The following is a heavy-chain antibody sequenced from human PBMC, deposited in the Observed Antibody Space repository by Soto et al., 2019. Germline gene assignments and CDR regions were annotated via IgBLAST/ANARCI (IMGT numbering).Heavy chain of an antibody. CDR1: GYTLTELS. J-gene: IGHJ4*02. V-gene: IGHV1-24*01. CDR2: FDPEDGET. D-gene: IGHD6-19*01. CDR3: ATSSGWAPIFDY. Sequence: ASVKVSCKVSGYTLTELSMHWVRQAPGKGLEWMGGFDPEDGETIYAQKFQGRVTMTEDTSTDTAYMELSSLRSEDTAVYYCATSSGWAPIFDYWGQGTLVTVSS.